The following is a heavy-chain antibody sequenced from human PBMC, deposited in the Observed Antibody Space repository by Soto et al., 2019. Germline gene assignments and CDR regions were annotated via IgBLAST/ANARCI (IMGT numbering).Heavy chain of an antibody. CDR2: IYHSGST. V-gene: IGHV4-30-2*01. CDR3: ARVPSP. Sequence: SETLCLTCAVSGGSISSGGYSGSWIRQPPGKGLEWIGYIYHSGSTYYNPSLKSRVTISVDRSKNQFSLKLSSVTAADTAVYYCARVPSPWGQGTLVTVSS. J-gene: IGHJ5*02. CDR1: GGSISSGGYS.